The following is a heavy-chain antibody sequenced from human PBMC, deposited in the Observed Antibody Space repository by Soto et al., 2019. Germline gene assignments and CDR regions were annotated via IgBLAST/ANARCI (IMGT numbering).Heavy chain of an antibody. J-gene: IGHJ6*02. V-gene: IGHV3-21*01. D-gene: IGHD2-2*01. CDR1: GFTFSSYS. CDR3: GRDVDCISSSCPPSGMDV. Sequence: GGSLRLSCAGSGFTFSSYSMNWVRQAPGKGLEWVSSISSNSNYIYNADSVKGRFTISRDNARNSLFLQMHSLRAEDTAVYYCGRDVDCISSSCPPSGMDVWGQGTTVTVSS. CDR2: ISSNSNYI.